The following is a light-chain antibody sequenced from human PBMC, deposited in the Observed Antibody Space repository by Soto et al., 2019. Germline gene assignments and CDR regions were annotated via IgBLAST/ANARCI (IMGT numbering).Light chain of an antibody. CDR3: QYYNNWPPGAT. J-gene: IGKJ4*01. Sequence: EIVVTQSPATLSVSPGERATLSCRASQSINSYVAWYQQKPGQAPRLLIYSASARATGVPDRFSGSGSGTEFTLTISRLQSEDFAVYYCQYYNNWPPGATFGGGTKVEIK. CDR1: QSINSY. CDR2: SAS. V-gene: IGKV3-15*01.